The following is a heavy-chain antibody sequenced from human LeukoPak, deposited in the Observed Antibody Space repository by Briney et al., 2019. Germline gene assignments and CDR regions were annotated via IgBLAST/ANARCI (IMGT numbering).Heavy chain of an antibody. CDR2: INLDGSEK. D-gene: IGHD2-8*01. CDR1: GFIFSTSW. Sequence: GGSLRLSCTASGFIFSTSWMTWVRQAPGKGLEWVANINLDGSEKYYVDSVKGRFTISRDNAKNSLYLQMNSLRAEDTAVYYCARALIGYYFDYWGQGTLVTVSS. J-gene: IGHJ4*02. V-gene: IGHV3-7*01. CDR3: ARALIGYYFDY.